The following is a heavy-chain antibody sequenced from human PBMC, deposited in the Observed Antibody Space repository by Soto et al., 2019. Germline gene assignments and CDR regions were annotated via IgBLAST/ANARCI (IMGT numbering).Heavy chain of an antibody. J-gene: IGHJ5*02. CDR2: IDPSDSYT. CDR3: ARHWYGDYNWFDP. Sequence: GESLKISCKGSGYSFTSYWISWVRQMPGKGLEWMGRIDPSDSYTNYSPSFQGHVTISADKSISTAYLQWSSLKASDTAMDYCARHWYGDYNWFDPWGQGTLVTVSS. V-gene: IGHV5-10-1*01. D-gene: IGHD4-17*01. CDR1: GYSFTSYW.